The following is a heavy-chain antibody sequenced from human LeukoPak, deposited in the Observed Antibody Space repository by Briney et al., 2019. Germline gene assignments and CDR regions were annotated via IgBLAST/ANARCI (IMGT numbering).Heavy chain of an antibody. CDR2: INHSGRT. V-gene: IGHV4-34*01. CDR3: ASYRPTDSSDWAVAFDP. D-gene: IGHD6-19*01. Sequence: SGTLSLTCAVYGGSFRGYYWTWIRQPPGNRLEWIGEINHSGRTNYNPSLQSRVTISVDTSNNQFSLKLSSVTAADTAVYYCASYRPTDSSDWAVAFDPWGQGTLVTVSS. CDR1: GGSFRGYY. J-gene: IGHJ5*02.